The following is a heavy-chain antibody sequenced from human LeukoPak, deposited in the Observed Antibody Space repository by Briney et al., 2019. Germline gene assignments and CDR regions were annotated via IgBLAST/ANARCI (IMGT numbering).Heavy chain of an antibody. CDR2: ISGTGYTT. V-gene: IGHV3-23*01. CDR3: AKEMEITMMIVVIRGGPDY. Sequence: GGSLRLSCAASGFTLSSFAMSWVRQAPGKGLEWVSGISGTGYTTYYADSVKGRFTISRDTSKNTLFLQMNSLRAEDTAVYYCAKEMEITMMIVVIRGGPDYWGQGTLVTVSS. D-gene: IGHD3-22*01. CDR1: GFTLSSFA. J-gene: IGHJ4*02.